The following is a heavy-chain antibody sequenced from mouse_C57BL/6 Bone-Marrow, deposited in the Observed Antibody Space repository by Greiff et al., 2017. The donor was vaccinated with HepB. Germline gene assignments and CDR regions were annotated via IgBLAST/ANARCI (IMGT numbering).Heavy chain of an antibody. CDR2: INPDSSTI. V-gene: IGHV4-1*01. J-gene: IGHJ3*01. D-gene: IGHD2-5*01. CDR1: GIDFSRYW. Sequence: EVQLLESGGGLVQPGGSLKLSCAASGIDFSRYWMSWVRRAPGKGLEWIGEINPDSSTINYAPSLKDKFIISRDNAKNTLYLQMSKVRSEDTALYYCARPTYSNYRAWFAYWGQGTLVTVSA. CDR3: ARPTYSNYRAWFAY.